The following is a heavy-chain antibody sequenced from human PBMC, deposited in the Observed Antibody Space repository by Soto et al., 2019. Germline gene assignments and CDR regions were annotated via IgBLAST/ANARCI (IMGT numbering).Heavy chain of an antibody. Sequence: QVQLVQSGAEVKKPGSSVKVSCKTSGVSFNNNGIGWVRQAPGHGLEWMGGVSPPFRTSNYARKFQGRISITADASTGTGNVELSSLTSEDTAQYYCARVLYYGSGSYSPYGMDVWGQGTTVTVSS. D-gene: IGHD3-10*01. V-gene: IGHV1-69*01. CDR3: ARVLYYGSGSYSPYGMDV. J-gene: IGHJ6*02. CDR2: VSPPFRTS. CDR1: GVSFNNNG.